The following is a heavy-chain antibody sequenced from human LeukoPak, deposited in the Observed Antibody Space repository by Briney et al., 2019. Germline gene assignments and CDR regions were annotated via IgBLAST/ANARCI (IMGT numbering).Heavy chain of an antibody. CDR3: ARGDSAIFY. J-gene: IGHJ4*02. CDR2: IYSGGST. CDR1: GFTVSSNY. Sequence: GGSLRLSCAASGFTVSSNYMSWVRQAPGKGLECVSVIYSGGSTYFADSLKGRFTISRDNAKNTLYLQMNSLRAEDTAIYYCARGDSAIFYWGQGTLVTVSS. V-gene: IGHV3-53*01. D-gene: IGHD5-18*01.